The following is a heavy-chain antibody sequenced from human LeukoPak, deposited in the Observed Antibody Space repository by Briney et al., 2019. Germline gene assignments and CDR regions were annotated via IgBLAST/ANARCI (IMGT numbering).Heavy chain of an antibody. CDR1: GFTSSSYE. Sequence: GGSLRLSCAASGFTSSSYEMHWVRQAPGKGLEYVSAISSNGDSTYYANFVKGRFIISRDNSKNTLYPQMGSLRPEDMAVYYCARDRPGDVWGEGTTVTVSS. CDR3: ARDRPGDV. V-gene: IGHV3-64*01. J-gene: IGHJ6*04. CDR2: ISSNGDST.